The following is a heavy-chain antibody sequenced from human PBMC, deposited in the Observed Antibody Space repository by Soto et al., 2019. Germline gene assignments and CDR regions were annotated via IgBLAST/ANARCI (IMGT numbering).Heavy chain of an antibody. CDR3: ARHLGSYYDPYYFDY. CDR1: GGSISSSSYY. Sequence: SETLSLTCTVSGGSISSSSYYWGWIRQPPGKGLEWIGSIYYSGSTYYNPSLKSRVTISVDTSKNQFSLKLSSVTAADTAVYYCARHLGSYYDPYYFDYWGQGTLVTVSS. CDR2: IYYSGST. J-gene: IGHJ4*02. D-gene: IGHD3-10*01. V-gene: IGHV4-39*01.